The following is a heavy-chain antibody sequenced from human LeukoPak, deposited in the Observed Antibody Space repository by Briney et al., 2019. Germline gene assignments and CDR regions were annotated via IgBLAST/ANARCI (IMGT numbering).Heavy chain of an antibody. J-gene: IGHJ4*02. CDR2: ISSSSS. D-gene: IGHD5-18*01. V-gene: IGHV3-21*01. CDR3: ARVGRGYSYGY. Sequence: GGSLRLSCAASGFTFSSYSMNWVRQAPGKGLEWVSSISSSSSYYADSVKGRFTISIDNAKNSLYLQMNSLRAEDTAVYYCARVGRGYSYGYWGQGTLVTVSS. CDR1: GFTFSSYS.